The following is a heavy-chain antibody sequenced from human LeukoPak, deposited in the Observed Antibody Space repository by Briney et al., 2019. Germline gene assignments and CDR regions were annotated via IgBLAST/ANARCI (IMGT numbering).Heavy chain of an antibody. V-gene: IGHV3-23*01. CDR2: LRGDGDT. J-gene: IGHJ4*02. CDR1: GFIFSNYA. Sequence: GGSLRLSGAASGFIFSNYAMSWVRQAPAKGLEWVSSLRGDGDTLYADSVKGRFTLSRHHSRNTVYLQLNNLRVEDTAIYYCAKASWVSNVDAVLWGQGTLVTVSS. CDR3: AKASWVSNVDAVL. D-gene: IGHD1-1*01.